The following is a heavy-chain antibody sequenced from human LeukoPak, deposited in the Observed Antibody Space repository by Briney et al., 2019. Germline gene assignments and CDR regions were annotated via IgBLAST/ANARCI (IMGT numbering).Heavy chain of an antibody. J-gene: IGHJ4*02. D-gene: IGHD5-18*01. Sequence: GGSLRLSCAASGFTFSSYWMSWVRQAPGKGLEWVANIKKDGSEKYYVDSVKGRFTISRDNAKKSLYLQMNSLRAEDTAVYYCARDAVDTATYYFDYWGQGTLVTVSS. CDR3: ARDAVDTATYYFDY. V-gene: IGHV3-7*01. CDR2: IKKDGSEK. CDR1: GFTFSSYW.